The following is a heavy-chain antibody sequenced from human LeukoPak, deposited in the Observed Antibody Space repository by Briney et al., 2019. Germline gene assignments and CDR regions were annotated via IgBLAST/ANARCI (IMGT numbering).Heavy chain of an antibody. J-gene: IGHJ5*02. CDR2: INHSGST. CDR1: GGSFSGYY. Sequence: SETLSLTCAVSGGSFSGYYWSWIRQPPGKGLEWIGEINHSGSTNYNPSLKSRVTISLDTSKNQFSLKLSSVTAADTAVYYCARVRYCSGGSCSWGQGTLVTVSS. V-gene: IGHV4-34*01. D-gene: IGHD2-15*01. CDR3: ARVRYCSGGSCS.